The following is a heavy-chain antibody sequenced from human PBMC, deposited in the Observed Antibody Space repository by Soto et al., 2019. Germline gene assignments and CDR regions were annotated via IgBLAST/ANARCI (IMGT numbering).Heavy chain of an antibody. D-gene: IGHD3-22*01. CDR3: ARIPCGNYYTENFFDP. CDR2: IDWDDNT. J-gene: IGHJ5*02. CDR1: GFSLTTNGMC. Sequence: PTLVNPTQTLTLTCTFSGFSLTTNGMCLSWIRQPPGKALEWLALIDWDDNTYYSTSLNNRLTLSKDTSKNQVVLLVRHMGPVDTATYYCARIPCGNYYTENFFDPWGQGIPVTVSS. V-gene: IGHV2-70*01.